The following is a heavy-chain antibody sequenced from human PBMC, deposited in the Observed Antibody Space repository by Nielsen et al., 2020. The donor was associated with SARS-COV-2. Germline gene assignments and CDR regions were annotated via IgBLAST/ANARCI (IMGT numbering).Heavy chain of an antibody. CDR2: ISSSSSYI. CDR1: GFTFSSYS. V-gene: IGHV3-21*01. CDR3: ARDRRGYYDIYVLAAFDI. J-gene: IGHJ3*02. Sequence: GGSLRLPCAASGFTFSSYSMNWVRQAPGKGLEWVSSISSSSSYIYYADSVKGRFTISRDNAKNSLYLQMNSLRAEDTAVYYCARDRRGYYDIYVLAAFDIWGQGTMVTVSS. D-gene: IGHD3-22*01.